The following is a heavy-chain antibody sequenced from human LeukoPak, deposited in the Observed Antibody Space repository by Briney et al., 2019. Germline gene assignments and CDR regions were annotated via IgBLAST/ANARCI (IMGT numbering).Heavy chain of an antibody. CDR2: IIPLLGIA. Sequence: ASVKVSCKASGGIFISYTISWVRQAPGQGLEWMGRIIPLLGIANYAQKFQGRVTIIADKSTSTAYMELSSLRSEDTAVYYCARDDADSAYADGDYWGQGTLVTVSS. D-gene: IGHD5-12*01. CDR3: ARDDADSAYADGDY. V-gene: IGHV1-69*04. J-gene: IGHJ4*02. CDR1: GGIFISYT.